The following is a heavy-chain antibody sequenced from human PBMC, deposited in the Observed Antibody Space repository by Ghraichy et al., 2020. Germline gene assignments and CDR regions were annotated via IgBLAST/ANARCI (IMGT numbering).Heavy chain of an antibody. Sequence: ASVKVSCKASGYTFTNYAMHWVRQAPGQRLEWMGWINAGNGNTKYSQKFQGRVTITRDTSASTAYMELSSLRSEDTAVYYCARGDWVVKIIGDYWGQGTLVTVSS. CDR3: ARGDWVVKIIGDY. CDR1: GYTFTNYA. D-gene: IGHD3-22*01. J-gene: IGHJ4*02. V-gene: IGHV1-3*01. CDR2: INAGNGNT.